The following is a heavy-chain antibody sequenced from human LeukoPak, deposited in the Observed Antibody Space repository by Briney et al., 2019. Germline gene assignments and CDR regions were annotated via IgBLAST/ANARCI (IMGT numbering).Heavy chain of an antibody. CDR3: ARYYGGNSSLDY. V-gene: IGHV1-69*02. CDR1: GGTFSSYT. D-gene: IGHD4-23*01. CDR2: IIPILGIA. J-gene: IGHJ4*02. Sequence: GASVKVSCKASGGTFSSYTISWVRQAPGQGLEWMGRIIPILGIANYAQKFQGRVTITADKSTSTAYMELSSLRSEDTAVYCCARYYGGNSSLDYWGQGTLVTVSS.